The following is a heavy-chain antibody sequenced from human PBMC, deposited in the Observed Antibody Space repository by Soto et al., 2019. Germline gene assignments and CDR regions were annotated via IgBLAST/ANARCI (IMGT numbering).Heavy chain of an antibody. V-gene: IGHV3-30*18. CDR1: GFTFSSYG. CDR2: ISYDGSNK. CDR3: AKAACGGDCYPHHDAFDI. J-gene: IGHJ3*02. D-gene: IGHD2-21*02. Sequence: PGGSLILSCAASGFTFSSYGMHWVRQAPGKGLEWVAVISYDGSNKYYADSVKGRFTISRDNSKNTLYLQMNSLRAEDTAVYYCAKAACGGDCYPHHDAFDIWGQGTMVTVSS.